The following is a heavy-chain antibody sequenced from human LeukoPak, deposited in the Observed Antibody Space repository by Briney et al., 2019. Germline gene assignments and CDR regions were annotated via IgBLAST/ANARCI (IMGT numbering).Heavy chain of an antibody. CDR1: GFTFSNAW. Sequence: GGSLRLSCAASGFTFSNAWMSWVRQAPGKGLEWVGFIRSKAYGGTTEYAASVKGRFTISRDDSKSIAYLQMNSLKTEDTAVYYCTSPSYYYGSGSYPFDYWGQGTLVTVSS. V-gene: IGHV3-49*04. CDR3: TSPSYYYGSGSYPFDY. D-gene: IGHD3-10*01. CDR2: IRSKAYGGTT. J-gene: IGHJ4*02.